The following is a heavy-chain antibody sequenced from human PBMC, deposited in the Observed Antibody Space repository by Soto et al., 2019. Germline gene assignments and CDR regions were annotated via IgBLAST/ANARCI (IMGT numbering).Heavy chain of an antibody. J-gene: IGHJ2*01. CDR2: IIPIFGTA. CDR1: GGTFSSYA. V-gene: IGHV1-69*13. D-gene: IGHD3-10*01. CDR3: AREKVLWFGELLRYWYFDL. Sequence: SVKVSCKASGGTFSSYAISWVRQAPGQGLEWMGGIIPIFGTANYAQKFQGRVTITADESTSTAYMELSSLRSEDTAVYYCAREKVLWFGELLRYWYFDLWGRGTLVTVSS.